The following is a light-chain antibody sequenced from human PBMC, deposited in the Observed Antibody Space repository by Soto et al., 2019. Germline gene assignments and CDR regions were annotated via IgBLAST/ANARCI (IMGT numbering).Light chain of an antibody. J-gene: IGKJ5*01. CDR2: DAS. V-gene: IGKV3D-20*01. CDR1: QSVSRSY. CDR3: QQYGSSPIT. Sequence: EIVLAQSPATLSLSPGDRATLSCGASQSVSRSYLAWYQQKTGLAPRLIIYDASTRATGIPARFSGSGSGTDFTLNISRLETEDFAVYYCQQYGSSPITFGRWTRL.